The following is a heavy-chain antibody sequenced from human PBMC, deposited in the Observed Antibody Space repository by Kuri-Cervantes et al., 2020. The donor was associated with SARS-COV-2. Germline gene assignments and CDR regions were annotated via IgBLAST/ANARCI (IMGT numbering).Heavy chain of an antibody. CDR3: AREVQDWFDP. CDR1: AGSISGHY. J-gene: IGHJ5*02. CDR2: IYYTGNT. D-gene: IGHD3-10*01. Sequence: GSLRLSCSVSAGSISGHYWSWIRQPPGKGLEWIGSIYYTGNTNYSPSLKSRVTISVDTSKNHFSLNLTSVTAADTAVYYCAREVQDWFDPWGQGTLVTVSS. V-gene: IGHV4-59*11.